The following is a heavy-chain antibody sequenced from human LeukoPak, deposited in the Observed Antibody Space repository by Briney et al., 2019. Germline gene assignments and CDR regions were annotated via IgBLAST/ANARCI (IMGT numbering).Heavy chain of an antibody. D-gene: IGHD5-12*01. CDR2: ISGSGGST. Sequence: GGSLRLSCAASGFTFSSYAMSWVRQAPGKGLEWVSAISGSGGSTYYADSVKGRFTISRDNSKNTLYLQMNSLKTEDTAVYYCTTDDGGYVNYWGQGTLVTVSS. J-gene: IGHJ4*02. CDR3: TTDDGGYVNY. V-gene: IGHV3-23*01. CDR1: GFTFSSYA.